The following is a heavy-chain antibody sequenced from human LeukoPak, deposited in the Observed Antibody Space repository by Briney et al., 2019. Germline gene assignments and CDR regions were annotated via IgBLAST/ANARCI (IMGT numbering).Heavy chain of an antibody. V-gene: IGHV3-23*01. CDR2: ISGSGGRT. J-gene: IGHJ5*02. CDR1: GFTFSSYA. D-gene: IGHD3-22*01. CDR3: AKSVTYYYDDIAT. Sequence: GGSLRLSCAAPGFTFSSYAMSWVRQAPGKGLEWVSAISGSGGRTYYADSVKGRFTISRDKSKNTLYLQMNSLRAEDTAVYYCAKSVTYYYDDIATWGQGTLVTVSS.